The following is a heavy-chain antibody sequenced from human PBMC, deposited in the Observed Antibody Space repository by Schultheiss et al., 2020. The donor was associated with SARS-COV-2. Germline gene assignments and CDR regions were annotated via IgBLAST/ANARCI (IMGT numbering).Heavy chain of an antibody. CDR2: ISSSSSYI. CDR3: ARDHVWGSYRHGPITGTAIDY. D-gene: IGHD3-16*02. Sequence: GGSLRLSCAASGFTFSSYAMHWVRQAPGKGLEWVSSISSSSSYIYYADSVKGRFTISRDNAKNSLYLQMNSLRAEDTAVYYCARDHVWGSYRHGPITGTAIDYWGQGTLVTVSS. J-gene: IGHJ4*02. CDR1: GFTFSSYA. V-gene: IGHV3-21*04.